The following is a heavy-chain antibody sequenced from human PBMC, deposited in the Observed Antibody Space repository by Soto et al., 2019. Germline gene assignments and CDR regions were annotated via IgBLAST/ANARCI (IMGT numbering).Heavy chain of an antibody. CDR1: EYTFTRSH. V-gene: IGHV1-8*01. J-gene: IGHJ6*03. Sequence: ASVKVSCKASEYTFTRSHINLVRQATGQGLEWMGWINPNSGNTGYAQKFQGRVTMTRNTSISTAYMELSSLRSEDTAVYYCATNLRGDYYYMDVWGKGTTVTVS. D-gene: IGHD3-10*01. CDR2: INPNSGNT. CDR3: ATNLRGDYYYMDV.